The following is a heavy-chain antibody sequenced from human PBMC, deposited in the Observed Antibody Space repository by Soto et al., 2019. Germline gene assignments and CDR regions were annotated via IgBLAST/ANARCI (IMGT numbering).Heavy chain of an antibody. CDR2: ISNYNGKT. Sequence: ASVKVSCKASGYTFTNYGITWVRQAPGQGLEWMGWISNYNGKTNYAQKLQGRVTMTTDKSTRTAYMELSSLRSEDTAVYYCATGCDSNYRNYYYYYGMDVWGQGTTVTVSS. CDR3: ATGCDSNYRNYYYYYGMDV. CDR1: GYTFTNYG. J-gene: IGHJ6*02. D-gene: IGHD4-4*01. V-gene: IGHV1-18*01.